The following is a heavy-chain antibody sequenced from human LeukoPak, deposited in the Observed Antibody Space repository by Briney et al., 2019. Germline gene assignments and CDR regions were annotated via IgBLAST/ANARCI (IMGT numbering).Heavy chain of an antibody. CDR2: IEPNSGGT. CDR1: GYTLTDYY. V-gene: IGHV1-2*02. D-gene: IGHD3-22*01. CDR3: ARGPQGRIVVRRFWFDP. J-gene: IGHJ5*02. Sequence: ASVKVSCKASGYTLTDYYMHWVRQAPGQGLEWMAWIEPNSGGTKYAQKFQDRVTVTRDTSINTVYMELSRVTSDDTAMYYCARGPQGRIVVRRFWFDPWGQGALVTVSS.